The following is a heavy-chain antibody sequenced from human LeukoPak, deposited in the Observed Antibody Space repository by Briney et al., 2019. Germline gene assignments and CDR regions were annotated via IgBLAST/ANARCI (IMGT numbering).Heavy chain of an antibody. D-gene: IGHD3-10*01. Sequence: GSSVKVSCKASGGTFSSYAISWVRQAPGQGLEWMGGIIPIFGTANYAQKFQGRVTITADESTSTAYMELRSLRSDDTAVYYCAREVTMVRGVIIPYYFDYWGQGTLVTVSS. CDR2: IIPIFGTA. CDR3: AREVTMVRGVIIPYYFDY. CDR1: GGTFSSYA. J-gene: IGHJ4*02. V-gene: IGHV1-69*01.